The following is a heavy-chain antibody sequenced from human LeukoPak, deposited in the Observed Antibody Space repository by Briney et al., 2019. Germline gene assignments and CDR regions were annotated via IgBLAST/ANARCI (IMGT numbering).Heavy chain of an antibody. CDR1: GFTFSDYY. J-gene: IGHJ6*02. Sequence: GGSLRLSCAASGFTFSDYYMSWIRQAPGKGLEWVSYISSSGSTIYYADSVKGRFTISRDNTKNSLYLQMNSLRAEDTAVYYCARSRGVATIPYGMDVWGQGTTVTVSS. V-gene: IGHV3-11*01. CDR3: ARSRGVATIPYGMDV. CDR2: ISSSGSTI. D-gene: IGHD5-12*01.